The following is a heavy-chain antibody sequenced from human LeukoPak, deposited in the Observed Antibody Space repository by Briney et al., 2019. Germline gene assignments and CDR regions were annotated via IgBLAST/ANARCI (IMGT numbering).Heavy chain of an antibody. CDR1: GGSFSGYY. D-gene: IGHD6-19*01. J-gene: IGHJ2*01. CDR3: ARHGQQWLVTHHRDYGYFDL. Sequence: SETLSLTCAVYGGSFSGYYWSWIRQPPGKGLEWIGEINHSGSTNYNPSLKSRVTISVDTSKNQFSLKLSSVTAADTAVYYCARHGQQWLVTHHRDYGYFDLWGRGTLVTVSS. CDR2: INHSGST. V-gene: IGHV4-34*01.